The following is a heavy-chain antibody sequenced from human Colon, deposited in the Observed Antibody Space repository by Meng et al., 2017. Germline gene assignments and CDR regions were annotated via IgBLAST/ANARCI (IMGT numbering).Heavy chain of an antibody. J-gene: IGHJ6*02. Sequence: SVNVSCKASGYTFISSDIHWVRQAAGQGLEWMGWMNPNSGNTGYAQKFQGRVTMTRNHSESTAYMELSSLRSEDTAVYYCARESDHFYGSGKTYHYYGMDVWGQGTTVTVSS. CDR2: MNPNSGNT. CDR3: ARESDHFYGSGKTYHYYGMDV. D-gene: IGHD3-10*01. CDR1: GYTFISSD. V-gene: IGHV1-8*01.